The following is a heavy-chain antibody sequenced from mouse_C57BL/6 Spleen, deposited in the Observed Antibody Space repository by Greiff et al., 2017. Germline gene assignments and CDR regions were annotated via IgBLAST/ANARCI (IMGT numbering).Heavy chain of an antibody. CDR3: ARWGWDENIDY. V-gene: IGHV1-4*01. Sequence: VQLQESGAELARPGASVKMSCKASGYTFTSYTLHWVKQRPGQGLEWIGYINPSSGYTKYNQKFKDKATLTADKSSSTAYMQLSSLTSEDSAVYYCARWGWDENIDYWGQGTTLTVSS. CDR1: GYTFTSYT. J-gene: IGHJ2*01. D-gene: IGHD4-1*01. CDR2: INPSSGYT.